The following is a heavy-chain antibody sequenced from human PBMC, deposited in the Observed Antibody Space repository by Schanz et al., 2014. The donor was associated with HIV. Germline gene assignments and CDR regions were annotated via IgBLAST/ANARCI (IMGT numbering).Heavy chain of an antibody. CDR2: LYNGGDT. Sequence: EVQLVESGGGLIQPGGSRRLSCAASGFAVSGNYMSWVRQAPGKGLEWVSTLYNGGDTYYADSVKGRFTIYRDNSKNTLSLPMSSMRAEDTAVYYCSRVGGWGAFDFWGQGKMLTVSS. CDR3: SRVGGWGAFDF. D-gene: IGHD3-10*01. J-gene: IGHJ3*01. CDR1: GFAVSGNY. V-gene: IGHV3-53*01.